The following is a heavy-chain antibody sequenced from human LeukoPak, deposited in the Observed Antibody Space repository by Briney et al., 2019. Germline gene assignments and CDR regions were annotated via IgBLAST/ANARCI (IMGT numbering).Heavy chain of an antibody. J-gene: IGHJ2*01. CDR1: GFTFSSYA. Sequence: GGSLRLSCAASGFTFSSYAMNWVRRAPGKGLEWVSAISNSGDRTNYADSLKGRFAISREKSKNTLDLQMDSLRAEDTAVYYCAKEGHGVLRFFDWYWYFDLWGRGTLVTVSS. V-gene: IGHV3-23*01. D-gene: IGHD3-9*01. CDR2: ISNSGDRT. CDR3: AKEGHGVLRFFDWYWYFDL.